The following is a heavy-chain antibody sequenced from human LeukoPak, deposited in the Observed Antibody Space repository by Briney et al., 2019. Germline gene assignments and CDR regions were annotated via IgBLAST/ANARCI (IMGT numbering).Heavy chain of an antibody. CDR3: ARGSVAVMLGY. D-gene: IGHD2-21*01. CDR1: GGSIGSYY. J-gene: IGHJ4*02. Sequence: SETLSLTCTVSGGSIGSYYWSWIRQPPGKGLEWIGYIYYSGSTNYNPSLKSRVTISVDTSKNQFSLKLSSVTAADTAVYYCARGSVAVMLGYWGQGTLVTVSS. V-gene: IGHV4-59*01. CDR2: IYYSGST.